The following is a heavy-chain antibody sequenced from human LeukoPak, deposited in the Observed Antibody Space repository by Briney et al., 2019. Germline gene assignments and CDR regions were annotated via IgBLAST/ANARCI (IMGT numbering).Heavy chain of an antibody. CDR2: IYHTGRT. D-gene: IGHD3-22*01. CDR3: ARDPGFYYDSRETHYDY. J-gene: IGHJ4*02. CDR1: GVSIRDTFYY. Sequence: SETLSLTCTVSGVSIRDTFYYWGCIRQPPGKGLEWIGSIYHTGRTNYNPSLRDRVTLSVDTSKNQFSLKLTSVTAADTALYHCARDPGFYYDSRETHYDYWGQGTLVTVSS. V-gene: IGHV4-39*07.